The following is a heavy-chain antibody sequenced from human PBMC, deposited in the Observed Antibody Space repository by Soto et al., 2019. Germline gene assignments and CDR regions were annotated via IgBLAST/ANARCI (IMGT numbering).Heavy chain of an antibody. Sequence: QVQLVQSGAEVKKPGSSVKVSCKASGGTFSSYAISWVRQAPGQGLEWMGGIIPIFGTANYAQKFQGRVTITADEYTSTAYMELSSLRSEGTAVYYCARSAAYCSGGSCYQIRYGMDVWGQGTTVTVSS. V-gene: IGHV1-69*01. D-gene: IGHD2-15*01. CDR1: GGTFSSYA. CDR2: IIPIFGTA. CDR3: ARSAAYCSGGSCYQIRYGMDV. J-gene: IGHJ6*02.